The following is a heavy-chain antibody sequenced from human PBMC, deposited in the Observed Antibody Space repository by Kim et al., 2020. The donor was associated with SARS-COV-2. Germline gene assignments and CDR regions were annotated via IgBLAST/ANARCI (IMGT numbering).Heavy chain of an antibody. CDR3: ASGYSYGYSYYYGMDV. J-gene: IGHJ6*02. D-gene: IGHD5-18*01. V-gene: IGHV4-4*09. Sequence: SPKRRVTISVDTSKSQFSLKLSSVTAADTAVYYCASGYSYGYSYYYGMDVWGQGTTVTVSS.